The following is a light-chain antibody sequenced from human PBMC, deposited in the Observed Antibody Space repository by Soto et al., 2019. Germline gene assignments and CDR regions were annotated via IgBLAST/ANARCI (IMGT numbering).Light chain of an antibody. CDR1: SSDVGGYNY. CDR2: DVS. V-gene: IGLV2-14*01. Sequence: QSAQTQPASVSGSPGQSITISCTGTSSDVGGYNYVSWYQQHPGKAPKLMIYDVSNRPSGVSNRFSGSKSGNTASLTSSGLQAEDEADYYCSSYTSSSTLVVFGGGTQLTVL. J-gene: IGLJ2*01. CDR3: SSYTSSSTLVV.